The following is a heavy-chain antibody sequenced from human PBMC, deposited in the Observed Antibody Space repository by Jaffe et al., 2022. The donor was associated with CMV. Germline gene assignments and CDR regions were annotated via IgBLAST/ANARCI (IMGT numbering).Heavy chain of an antibody. V-gene: IGHV3-48*03. J-gene: IGHJ4*02. CDR2: ISGSGTTI. Sequence: EVQLVESGGDLLQPGGSLRLSCAASGFTFSNYEMNWVRQAPGKGLEWVSYISGSGTTIYYADSVKGRFTISRDNAKNSVYLQMNSLRAEDTGVYYCARDRVPVYGSGWVGALDYWGQGTLVTVSS. D-gene: IGHD6-19*01. CDR1: GFTFSNYE. CDR3: ARDRVPVYGSGWVGALDY.